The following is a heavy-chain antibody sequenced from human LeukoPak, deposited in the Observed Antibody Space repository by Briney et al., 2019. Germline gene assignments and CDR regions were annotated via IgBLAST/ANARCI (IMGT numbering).Heavy chain of an antibody. V-gene: IGHV3-23*01. CDR1: GFTFSSYV. Sequence: PGGSLRLSCAASGFTFSSYVISWVRQAPGKGLEWVSSISGRGDSTYYADSVKGRFTVSRDNSKNTVYLQMNSLRVEDTAVYYCAKEYSYNYVWDRWGQGTLVTVSS. D-gene: IGHD3-16*01. CDR2: ISGRGDST. J-gene: IGHJ5*02. CDR3: AKEYSYNYVWDR.